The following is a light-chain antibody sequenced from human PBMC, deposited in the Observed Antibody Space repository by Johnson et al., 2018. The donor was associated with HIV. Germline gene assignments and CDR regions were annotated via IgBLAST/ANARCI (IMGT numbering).Light chain of an antibody. CDR3: GTWASNLSVDFV. V-gene: IGLV1-51*01. J-gene: IGLJ1*01. CDR1: SSNIGNNY. Sequence: QSALTQPPSVSAAPGQKVTISCSGTSSNIGNNYVSWYQQFPGTAPKLVIYDNNNRPSGIPDRFSGSKSGTSATLGITALQTGDEADYYCGTWASNLSVDFVFRTGTKVTVL. CDR2: DNN.